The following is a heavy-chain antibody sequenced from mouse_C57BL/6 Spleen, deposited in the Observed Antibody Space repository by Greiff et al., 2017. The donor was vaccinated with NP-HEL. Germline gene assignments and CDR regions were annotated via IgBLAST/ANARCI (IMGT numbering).Heavy chain of an antibody. Sequence: QVQLQQSGAELVRPGTSVKVSCKASGYAFTNYLIEWVKQRPGQGLEWIGVINPGSGGTNYTEKFKGKATLTADKSSSTAYMQLSSLTSEDSAVYFCARSRILLVDYWGQGTTLTVSS. CDR3: ARSRILLVDY. J-gene: IGHJ2*01. CDR1: GYAFTNYL. V-gene: IGHV1-54*01. D-gene: IGHD1-1*01. CDR2: INPGSGGT.